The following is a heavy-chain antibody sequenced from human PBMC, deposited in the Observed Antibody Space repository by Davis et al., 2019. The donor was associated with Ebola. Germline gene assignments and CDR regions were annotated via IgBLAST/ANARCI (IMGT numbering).Heavy chain of an antibody. V-gene: IGHV1-3*01. J-gene: IGHJ4*02. D-gene: IGHD6-19*01. CDR3: ARATFGYNSGWYADY. CDR2: VHGGNGNT. Sequence: ASVKVSCKASGYIFTTYAMHWVRQAPGQRLEWMGWVHGGNGNTKYSQRFQGRVTITTDTSASTAYLDLSSLRSDAAAVFYCARATFGYNSGWYADYWGQGTLVTVSS. CDR1: GYIFTTYA.